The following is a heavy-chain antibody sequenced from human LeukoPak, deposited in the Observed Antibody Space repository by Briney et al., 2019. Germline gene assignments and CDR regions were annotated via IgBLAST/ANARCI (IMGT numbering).Heavy chain of an antibody. CDR2: INHSGST. J-gene: IGHJ5*02. D-gene: IGHD6-19*01. CDR1: GGSFSGYY. Sequence: SETLSLTCAVYGGSFSGYYWSWVRQPPGKGLEWIGEINHSGSTNYNPSLKSRVTISVDTSKNQFSLKLSSVTAADTAVYYCARDASGWYYVSWFDPWGQGTLVTVSS. CDR3: ARDASGWYYVSWFDP. V-gene: IGHV4-34*01.